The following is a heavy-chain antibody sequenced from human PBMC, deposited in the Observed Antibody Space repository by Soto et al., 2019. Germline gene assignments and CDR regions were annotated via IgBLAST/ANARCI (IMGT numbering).Heavy chain of an antibody. CDR3: ARDDCGGDCYGAFDI. J-gene: IGHJ3*02. V-gene: IGHV1-69*13. Sequence: GASVKVSCKASGGTFSSYGISWVRQAPGQGLEWMGGIIPIFGIVNYAQKFQDRVTITADESTSTAYMELSSLRSEDTAVYYCARDDCGGDCYGAFDIWGQGTMVTVSS. CDR2: IIPIFGIV. CDR1: GGTFSSYG. D-gene: IGHD2-21*02.